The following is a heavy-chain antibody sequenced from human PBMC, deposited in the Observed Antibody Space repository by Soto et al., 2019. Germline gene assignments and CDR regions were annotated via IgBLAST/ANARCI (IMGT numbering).Heavy chain of an antibody. Sequence: EVQVVESGGGVVQPGESLRLSCAASGFTFSNYWMSWVRQAPGKGLEWVANIKEDGSQTNYVDSVRGRFTISRDNAKNSLYLKMSSLRVDDTAFYYCWAPKFLGTPFAPRDHGTLVTVSS. CDR1: GFTFSNYW. D-gene: IGHD3-3*01. V-gene: IGHV3-7*03. J-gene: IGHJ5*02. CDR2: IKEDGSQT. CDR3: WAPKFLGTPFAP.